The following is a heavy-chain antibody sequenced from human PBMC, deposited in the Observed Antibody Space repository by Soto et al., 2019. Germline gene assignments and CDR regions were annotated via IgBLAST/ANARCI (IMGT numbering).Heavy chain of an antibody. V-gene: IGHV1-18*01. D-gene: IGHD6-13*01. Sequence: QVQLVQSGAEVKKPGASVKVSCKASGYTFSNYGINWVRQAPGQGLEWMGWINTYAGDTNLRQKFQGSVTMTTDTSTSTAYMEVRGLRSDDTAIYYCAASQQFAYWGQGTLVCVSS. CDR1: GYTFSNYG. CDR3: AASQQFAY. CDR2: INTYAGDT. J-gene: IGHJ4*02.